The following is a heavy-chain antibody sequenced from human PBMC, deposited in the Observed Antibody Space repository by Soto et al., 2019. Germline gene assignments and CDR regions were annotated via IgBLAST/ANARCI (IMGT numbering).Heavy chain of an antibody. CDR3: AKVRASYLSASYFYYGLHV. V-gene: IGHV3-23*01. J-gene: IGHJ6*02. D-gene: IGHD3-10*01. Sequence: AGGALRLSCAASGCTFSHYVMSWVRQSPERGLEWVSSISGSGSSVYVADSVRGRFIMSRDLSTNTVSLQMNSLRAEDTAVYYCAKVRASYLSASYFYYGLHVWGQGTTFTVS. CDR1: GCTFSHYV. CDR2: ISGSGSSV.